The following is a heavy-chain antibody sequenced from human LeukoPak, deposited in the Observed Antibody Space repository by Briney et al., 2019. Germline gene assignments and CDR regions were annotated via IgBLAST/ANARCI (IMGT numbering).Heavy chain of an antibody. V-gene: IGHV1-69*04. CDR2: IIPIFGIA. Sequence: ASVKVSCKASGGTFSSYAISWVRQAPGQGLEWMGRIIPIFGIANYAQKFQGRVTITADKSTSTAYMELSSLRSEDTAVYYCGRVPADYGMDVWGQGTTVTVSS. CDR3: GRVPADYGMDV. CDR1: GGTFSSYA. J-gene: IGHJ6*02.